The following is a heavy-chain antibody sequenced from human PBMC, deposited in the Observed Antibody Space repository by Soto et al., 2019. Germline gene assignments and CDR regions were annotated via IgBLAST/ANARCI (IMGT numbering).Heavy chain of an antibody. V-gene: IGHV1-2*02. J-gene: IGHJ6*02. D-gene: IGHD4-4*01. CDR3: ARDFRTYSHGVDV. CDR1: GYPFTGPY. CDR2: INPSSGGT. Sequence: ASVKVSCKASGYPFTGPYIYWVRQAPGQGLEWMGWINPSSGGTEFAEKFQGRVTVTRDTSIRTVFLELSSLTSDDTGVYFCARDFRTYSHGVDVWGQGTAVTVSS.